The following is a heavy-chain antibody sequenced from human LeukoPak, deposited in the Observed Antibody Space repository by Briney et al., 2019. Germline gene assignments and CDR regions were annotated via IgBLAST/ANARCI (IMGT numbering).Heavy chain of an antibody. Sequence: GGSLRLSCAASGFTFSSYGMHWVRQAPGKGLEWVAVISYDGSNKYYADSVKGRFTISRDNSKNTLYLQMNSLRAEDTAVYYCAKDRQYYDILTGYPTPNWFDPWGQGTLVTVSS. CDR2: ISYDGSNK. V-gene: IGHV3-30*18. CDR1: GFTFSSYG. D-gene: IGHD3-9*01. J-gene: IGHJ5*02. CDR3: AKDRQYYDILTGYPTPNWFDP.